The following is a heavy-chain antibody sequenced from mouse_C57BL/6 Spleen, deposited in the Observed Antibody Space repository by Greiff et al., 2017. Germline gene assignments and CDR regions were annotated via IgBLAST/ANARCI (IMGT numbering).Heavy chain of an antibody. J-gene: IGHJ2*01. CDR1: GFTFTDYY. CDR3: ARYSLYYGTGYYFDY. CDR2: IRNKANGYTT. Sequence: EVQRVESGGGLVQPGGSLSLSCAASGFTFTDYYMSWVRQPPGKALEWLGFIRNKANGYTTEYSASVKGRFTISRDNSQSILYLQMNALRAEDSATYYCARYSLYYGTGYYFDYWGQGTTLTVSS. V-gene: IGHV7-3*01. D-gene: IGHD2-1*01.